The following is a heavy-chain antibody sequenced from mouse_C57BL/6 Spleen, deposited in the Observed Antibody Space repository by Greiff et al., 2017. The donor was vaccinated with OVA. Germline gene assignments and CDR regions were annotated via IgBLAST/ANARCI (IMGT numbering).Heavy chain of an antibody. D-gene: IGHD2-4*01. J-gene: IGHJ2*01. CDR2: IHPNSGST. V-gene: IGHV1-64*01. CDR3: AREMITAVFDY. Sequence: QVQLQQPGAELVKPGASVKLSCKASGYTFTSYWMHWVKQRPGQGLEWIGMIHPNSGSTNYNEKFKSKATLTVDKSSSTAYMQLSSLTSEDSAVYYCAREMITAVFDYWGQGTTLTVSS. CDR1: GYTFTSYW.